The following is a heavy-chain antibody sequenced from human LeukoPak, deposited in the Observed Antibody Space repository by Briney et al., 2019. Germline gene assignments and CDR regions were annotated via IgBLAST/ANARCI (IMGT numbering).Heavy chain of an antibody. V-gene: IGHV4-61*01. CDR1: GGSVSSGSYY. CDR2: IYYSGST. J-gene: IGHJ4*02. CDR3: ARGMVVVVAATPDYFDY. D-gene: IGHD2-15*01. Sequence: SETLSLTCTVSGGSVSSGSYYWSWIRQPPGKGLEWIGHIYYSGSTNYNPSLKSRVTISVDTSKNQFSLKLSSVTAADTALYYCARGMVVVVAATPDYFDYWGQGTLVTVSS.